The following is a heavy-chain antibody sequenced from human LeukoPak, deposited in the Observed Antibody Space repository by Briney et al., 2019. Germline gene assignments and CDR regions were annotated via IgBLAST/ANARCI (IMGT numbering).Heavy chain of an antibody. CDR3: ARDTSSDFDY. D-gene: IGHD2-2*01. V-gene: IGHV3-48*04. J-gene: IGHJ4*02. Sequence: TGGSLRLSCAASGFTFSSYSMNWFRQAPGKGLEWVSYISSSSSTIYYADSVKGRFTISRDNAKNSLYLQMNSLRAEDTAVYYCARDTSSDFDYWGQGTLVTVSS. CDR2: ISSSSSTI. CDR1: GFTFSSYS.